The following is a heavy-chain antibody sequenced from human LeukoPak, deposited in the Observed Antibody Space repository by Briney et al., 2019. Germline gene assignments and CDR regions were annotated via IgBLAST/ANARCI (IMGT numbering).Heavy chain of an antibody. V-gene: IGHV3-7*01. Sequence: PRGSLRLSCAASGFTFSSDWMSWVRQAPGKGLEWVANIKQDGSEKYYGDSVKGRFTICRDNAKNSLYLQMNSLRAEDTAVYYCARLKWLVGYNSYYYMDVWGKGTTVTVSS. CDR1: GFTFSSDW. CDR2: IKQDGSEK. D-gene: IGHD6-19*01. J-gene: IGHJ6*03. CDR3: ARLKWLVGYNSYYYMDV.